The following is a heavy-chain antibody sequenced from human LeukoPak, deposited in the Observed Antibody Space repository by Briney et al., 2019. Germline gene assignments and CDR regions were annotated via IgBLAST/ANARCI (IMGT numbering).Heavy chain of an antibody. CDR1: GFTFSSYW. D-gene: IGHD3-3*01. CDR2: IKKDGSEK. V-gene: IGHV3-7*01. CDR3: ARDIGDFWSGYPHPGFDY. Sequence: PGGSLRLSCAASGFTFSSYWMSWVRQAPGKGLEWVVNIKKDGSEKYYVDSVKGRFTISRDNAKNSLYLQMNSLRAEDTAVYYCARDIGDFWSGYPHPGFDYWGQGTLVTVSS. J-gene: IGHJ4*02.